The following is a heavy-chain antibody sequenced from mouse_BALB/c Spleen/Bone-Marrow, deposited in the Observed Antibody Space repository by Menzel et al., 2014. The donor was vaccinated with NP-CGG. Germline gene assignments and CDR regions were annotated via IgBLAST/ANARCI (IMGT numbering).Heavy chain of an antibody. CDR2: INPDSSTI. V-gene: IGHV4-1*02. J-gene: IGHJ1*01. Sequence: EVKVVESGGGLVQPGGSLKLSCVASGFDFGRYWMSWVRQAPGKGLEWIGEINPDSSTINYTPSLKDKFIISRDNAKKTLYLQMSKVRSEDTALYYCGLLGYDGYHDFWGAGTTVTISS. CDR1: GFDFGRYW. CDR3: GLLGYDGYHDF. D-gene: IGHD2-2*01.